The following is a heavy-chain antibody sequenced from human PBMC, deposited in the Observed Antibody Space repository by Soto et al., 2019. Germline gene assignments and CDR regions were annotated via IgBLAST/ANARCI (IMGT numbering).Heavy chain of an antibody. D-gene: IGHD1-26*01. V-gene: IGHV4-39*01. CDR1: GGSISSSSYY. J-gene: IGHJ4*02. CDR2: IYYSGST. CDR3: ARLSSWEPYYFDY. Sequence: PSETLSLTCTVSGGSISSSSYYWGWIRQPPGKGLEWIGSIYYSGSTYYNQSLKSRVTISVDTSKNQLSLKLSSVTAADTAVYYCARLSSWEPYYFDYWGQGTLVTVSS.